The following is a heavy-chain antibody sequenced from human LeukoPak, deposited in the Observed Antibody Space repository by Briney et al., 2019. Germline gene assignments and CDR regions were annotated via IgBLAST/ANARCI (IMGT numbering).Heavy chain of an antibody. CDR3: ARNSAVATSRSWFDP. CDR1: AGSISNDY. D-gene: IGHD6-19*01. J-gene: IGHJ5*02. Sequence: SETLSLTCSVFAGSISNDYWSWVRQPPGKGLEWIGYAYYSGSTTYNPSLESRVTISVDTSKNQFSLKLTAVTAADTAVYYCARNSAVATSRSWFDPWGQGTLVTVSS. V-gene: IGHV4-59*08. CDR2: AYYSGST.